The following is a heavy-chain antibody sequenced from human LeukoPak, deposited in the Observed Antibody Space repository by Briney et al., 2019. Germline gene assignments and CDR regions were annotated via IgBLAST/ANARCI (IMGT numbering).Heavy chain of an antibody. V-gene: IGHV2-5*02. D-gene: IGHD2-15*01. CDR2: IYWDDDK. CDR3: AHRPPYCSGGSCGAFDI. CDR1: GFSLSTSGVG. Sequence: SGPTLVNPTQTLTLTCTFSGFSLSTSGVGVGWIRQPPGKALEWLALIYWDDDKRYSPSLKSRLTITKDTSKNQVVLIMTNMDPVDTATYHCAHRPPYCSGGSCGAFDIWGQGTMVTVSS. J-gene: IGHJ3*02.